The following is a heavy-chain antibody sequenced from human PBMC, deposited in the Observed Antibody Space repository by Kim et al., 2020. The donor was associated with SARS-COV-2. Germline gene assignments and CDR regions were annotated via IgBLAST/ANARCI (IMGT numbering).Heavy chain of an antibody. V-gene: IGHV3-33*05. J-gene: IGHJ6*02. CDR3: ARVLGAAAGTYYYYVMDV. CDR1: GFTFSSYG. D-gene: IGHD6-13*01. CDR2: ISYDGSNK. Sequence: GGSLRLSCAASGFTFSSYGLHWVRQAPGKGLEWVAVISYDGSNKYYADSVKGRFTISRDNSKNTLYLQMNSLRAEDTAVYYCARVLGAAAGTYYYYVMDVGGQGPTVTVSS.